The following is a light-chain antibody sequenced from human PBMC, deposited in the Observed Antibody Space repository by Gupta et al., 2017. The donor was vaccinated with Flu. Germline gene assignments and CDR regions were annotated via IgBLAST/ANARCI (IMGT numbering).Light chain of an antibody. V-gene: IGLV2-8*01. Sequence: QSALTQPPSASGSPGQSVTISCTGTSSDVGNYKYVSWYQQHPGKAPKLMIYEVSERPSGVPDRFSGSKSGNTASLTISGLQAEDEADYYCCSYAGNNNLVFGGGTKLNVL. CDR3: CSYAGNNNLV. J-gene: IGLJ2*01. CDR1: SSDVGNYKY. CDR2: EVS.